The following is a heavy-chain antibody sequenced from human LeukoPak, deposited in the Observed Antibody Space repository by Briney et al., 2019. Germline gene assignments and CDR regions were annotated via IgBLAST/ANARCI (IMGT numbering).Heavy chain of an antibody. CDR1: GGSFSGYY. V-gene: IGHV4-34*01. D-gene: IGHD2-21*01. J-gene: IGHJ4*02. CDR2: INHSGST. Sequence: KPSETLSLTCAVYGGSFSGYYWSWIRQPPGKGLEWIGEINHSGSTNYNPSLKSRVTISVDTSKNQFSLKLSSVTAADTAVYYCARDVAFDYWGQGTLVTVSS. CDR3: ARDVAFDY.